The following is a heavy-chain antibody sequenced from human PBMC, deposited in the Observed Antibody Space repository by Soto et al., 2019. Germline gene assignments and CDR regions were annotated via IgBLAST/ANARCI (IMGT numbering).Heavy chain of an antibody. J-gene: IGHJ4*02. V-gene: IGHV3-30*18. D-gene: IGHD2-2*01. CDR1: XXXFSXXX. CDR3: AKDNGIVVVPAAPPDY. CDR2: ISYDGSTK. Sequence: GGSLRLSXXASXXXFSXXXXXXXXQAPGKGLEWVAXISYDGSTKSYGDSVKGRFTISRDNSKNTLYLQMNSLRAEDTAVYYCAKDNGIVVVPAAPPDYWGQGTLVTVSS.